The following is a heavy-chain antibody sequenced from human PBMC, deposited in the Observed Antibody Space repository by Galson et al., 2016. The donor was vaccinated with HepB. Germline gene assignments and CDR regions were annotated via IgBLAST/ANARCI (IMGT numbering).Heavy chain of an antibody. V-gene: IGHV4-39*01. CDR1: GGSISSSSSFY. CDR3: VRSPYCTGGVCYTEAHWFDP. CDR2: FLYGGNT. Sequence: SETLSLTCTVSGGSISSSSSFYWGWIRQPPGKGLEWIGSFLYGGNTYYNPSLKSRVTISVDTSKKQFSLKLSSVTAADTAVYYCVRSPYCTGGVCYTEAHWFDPWGQGTLVIVSS. D-gene: IGHD2-8*02. J-gene: IGHJ5*02.